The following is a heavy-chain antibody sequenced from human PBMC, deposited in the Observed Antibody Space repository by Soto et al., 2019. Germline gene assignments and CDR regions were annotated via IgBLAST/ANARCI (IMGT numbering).Heavy chain of an antibody. D-gene: IGHD5-12*01. Sequence: QVQLVQSGAVVKKPGSSVKVSCKASGGTFSSYTISWVRQAPGQGLEWMGRIIPILGIANYAQKFQGRVTITADKSTSTAYMELSSVRSEDTAVYYCARVDIVATLSGWFDPWGQGTLVTVSS. J-gene: IGHJ5*02. CDR3: ARVDIVATLSGWFDP. CDR2: IIPILGIA. CDR1: GGTFSSYT. V-gene: IGHV1-69*02.